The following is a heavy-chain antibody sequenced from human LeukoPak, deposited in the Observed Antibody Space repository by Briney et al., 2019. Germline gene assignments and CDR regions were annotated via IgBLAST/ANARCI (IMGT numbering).Heavy chain of an antibody. CDR3: ARRNPYFDY. Sequence: PSETLSLTCTVSGGSISSSRYYWGWIRQPPGKGLEWIGSIYYSGSTYYNPSLKSRVTISVDTSKNQFSLKLSSVTAADTAVYYCARRNPYFDYWGQGTLVTVSS. V-gene: IGHV4-39*01. D-gene: IGHD1-14*01. CDR1: GGSISSSRYY. J-gene: IGHJ4*02. CDR2: IYYSGST.